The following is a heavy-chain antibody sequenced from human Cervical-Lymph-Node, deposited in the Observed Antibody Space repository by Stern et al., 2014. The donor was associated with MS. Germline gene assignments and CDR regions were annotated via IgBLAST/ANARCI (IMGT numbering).Heavy chain of an antibody. CDR1: GGSISSSNW. J-gene: IGHJ4*02. Sequence: QVQLQESGPGLVKPSGTLSLTCAVSGGSISSSNWWSWVRQPPGKGLEWIGEIYHSGSTKYNPSLKNRVTISVDKSKNQFSLKLSSVTAADTAVYYCATVSGYYYPYYFDYWGQGTLVTVSS. D-gene: IGHD3-22*01. CDR2: IYHSGST. CDR3: ATVSGYYYPYYFDY. V-gene: IGHV4-4*02.